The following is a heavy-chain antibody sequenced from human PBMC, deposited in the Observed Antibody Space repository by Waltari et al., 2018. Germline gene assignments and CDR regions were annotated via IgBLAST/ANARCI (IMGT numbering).Heavy chain of an antibody. Sequence: EVQLVESGGGLVQPGGSLRLSWAASGFTFSDYWMNWVRQAPGKGLEWVANIKQDGSEKYYEDSVKGRFTISRDNTKNSLYLQMNSLRAEDTAVYYCARVTRNSPPDYWGQGTLVTVSS. CDR2: IKQDGSEK. V-gene: IGHV3-7*04. D-gene: IGHD2-2*01. J-gene: IGHJ4*02. CDR3: ARVTRNSPPDY. CDR1: GFTFSDYW.